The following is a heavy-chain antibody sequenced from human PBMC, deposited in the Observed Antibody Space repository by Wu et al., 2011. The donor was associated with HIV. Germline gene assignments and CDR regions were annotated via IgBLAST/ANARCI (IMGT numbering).Heavy chain of an antibody. Sequence: QVQLVQSGAEVKKPGASVKVSCKASGYTFSNSDINWVRQAPGQGLEWVGWINPNTGNTGYGEKFQDRVTISTNTSITTAYMEVRRLGSEDTALYYCVRVSYYYDGSGYNDAFDIWAKGQVSPSLQ. J-gene: IGHJ3*02. CDR3: VRVSYYYDGSGYNDAFDI. CDR2: INPNTGNT. CDR1: GYTFSNSD. D-gene: IGHD3-22*01. V-gene: IGHV1-8*03.